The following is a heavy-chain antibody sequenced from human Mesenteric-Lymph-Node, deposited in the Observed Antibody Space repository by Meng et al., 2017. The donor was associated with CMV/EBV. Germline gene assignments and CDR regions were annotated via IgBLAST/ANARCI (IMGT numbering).Heavy chain of an antibody. CDR1: RFTFSSYA. V-gene: IGHV3-23*01. J-gene: IGHJ1*01. CDR2: VSGDGGIS. D-gene: IGHD6-13*01. CDR3: AKDQRIWQQLFRGYFQH. Sequence: GESLKISCAASRFTFSSYAMNWVRQAPGKGLEWVSVVSGDGGISYYADSVKGRFTISRDNSKNTLYLQMNNLRAEDTAIYYCAKDQRIWQQLFRGYFQHWGQGTLVTVSS.